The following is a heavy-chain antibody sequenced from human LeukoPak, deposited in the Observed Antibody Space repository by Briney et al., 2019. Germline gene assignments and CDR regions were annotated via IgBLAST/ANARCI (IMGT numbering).Heavy chain of an antibody. CDR2: IYSGRST. Sequence: PGGSLRHSCAASGFTVSTNYMRWVRQARGKGLEGGSVIYSGRSTDYAASVKGIFTISRDNSKNTLYLQMNSLRAEDTAVYYCARDRYGDYFDYWGQGTRVTVSS. CDR1: GFTVSTNY. D-gene: IGHD4-17*01. CDR3: ARDRYGDYFDY. V-gene: IGHV3-66*01. J-gene: IGHJ4*02.